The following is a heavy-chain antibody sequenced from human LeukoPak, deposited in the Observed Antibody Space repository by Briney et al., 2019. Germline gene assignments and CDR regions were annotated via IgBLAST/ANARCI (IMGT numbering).Heavy chain of an antibody. J-gene: IGHJ4*02. Sequence: GRSLRLSCAASGFTFSSYGMHWVRQAPGKGLEWVAVIWYDGSNKYYADSVKGRFTISRDNSKNTLYLQMNSLRAEDTAVYYCARDAYSSNSGSYFDYWGQGTLVTVS. V-gene: IGHV3-33*01. CDR2: IWYDGSNK. CDR1: GFTFSSYG. CDR3: ARDAYSSNSGSYFDY. D-gene: IGHD6-13*01.